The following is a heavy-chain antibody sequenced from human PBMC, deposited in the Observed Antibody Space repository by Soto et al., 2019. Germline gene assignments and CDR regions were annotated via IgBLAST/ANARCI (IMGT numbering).Heavy chain of an antibody. D-gene: IGHD3-22*01. CDR2: IYYTGTT. V-gene: IGHV4-38-2*02. Sequence: SETLSLTCAVSCYSISNGYYWGWIRQPPGKGLEWIGSIYYTGTTSYNPSLRSRVTISIDTSKNQFSLHLASVTAADTAVYYCARDRYHDITGYYYDFDLWGLGTLVTVSS. J-gene: IGHJ4*02. CDR1: CYSISNGYY. CDR3: ARDRYHDITGYYYDFDL.